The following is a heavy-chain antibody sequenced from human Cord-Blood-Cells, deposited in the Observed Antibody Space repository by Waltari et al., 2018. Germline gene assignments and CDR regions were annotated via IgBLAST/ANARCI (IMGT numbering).Heavy chain of an antibody. D-gene: IGHD3-10*01. CDR1: GGSFSGYY. Sequence: QVQLQQWGAGLLKPSETLSLTCAVYGGSFSGYYWSWIRQTPGKGLEWIGEINHSGSTNYNPSLKSRVTISVDTSKNQFSLKLSSVTAADTAVYYCARGLRNLPLTYYYGSGSYYYFDYWGQGTLVTVSS. CDR2: INHSGST. J-gene: IGHJ4*02. CDR3: ARGLRNLPLTYYYGSGSYYYFDY. V-gene: IGHV4-34*01.